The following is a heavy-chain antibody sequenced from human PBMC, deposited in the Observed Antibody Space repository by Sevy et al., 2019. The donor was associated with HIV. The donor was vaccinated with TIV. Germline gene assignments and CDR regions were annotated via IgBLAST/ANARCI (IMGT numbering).Heavy chain of an antibody. V-gene: IGHV3-48*01. D-gene: IGHD5-18*01. CDR2: ITTGRSTI. Sequence: GGSLRLSCAASGFTFISYSFNWVRQAPGKGLEWLSYITTGRSTIYYADSVKGRFTISRDNAKKSLYLQMNSLRVEEMAVYYCAREGGYSDQGMDVWGQGTTVTVSS. J-gene: IGHJ6*02. CDR3: AREGGYSDQGMDV. CDR1: GFTFISYS.